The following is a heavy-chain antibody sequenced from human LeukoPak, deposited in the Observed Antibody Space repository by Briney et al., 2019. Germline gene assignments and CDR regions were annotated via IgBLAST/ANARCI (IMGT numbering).Heavy chain of an antibody. D-gene: IGHD3-22*01. CDR2: VNHSGST. V-gene: IGHV4-34*01. J-gene: IGHJ3*02. Sequence: SETLSLTCAVYGGSFSGYYWSWIRQPPGKGLEWIGEVNHSGSTNYNPSLKSRVTISVDTSKNQFSLKLSSVTAADTAVYYCARHYYDSSGYYSDAFDIWGQGKMVTVSS. CDR1: GGSFSGYY. CDR3: ARHYYDSSGYYSDAFDI.